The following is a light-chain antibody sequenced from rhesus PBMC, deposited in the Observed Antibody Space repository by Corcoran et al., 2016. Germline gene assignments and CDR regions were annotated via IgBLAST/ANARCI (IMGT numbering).Light chain of an antibody. CDR2: AAS. Sequence: GDTVTITCRASQGISSYLNWFQQKPGKAPKLLIYAASSLESGVPSRFRGSGSGTEFTLTISSLQPEDFAAYYCLQHNSYPYSFGQGTKVEIK. V-gene: IGKV1-28*01. J-gene: IGKJ2*01. CDR1: QGISSY. CDR3: LQHNSYPYS.